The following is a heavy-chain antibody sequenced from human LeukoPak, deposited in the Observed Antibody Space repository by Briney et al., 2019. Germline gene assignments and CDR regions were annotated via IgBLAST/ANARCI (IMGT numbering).Heavy chain of an antibody. Sequence: PSETLSLTCTVYGGSFSGYYWGWVRQFPGKALEWIGEINHSGVTNYNPSLKSRVTISLDTSKIQLSLKLTSVTAADTAIYYCATKDTDSHYYGAFDLWGQGTVVVVSS. J-gene: IGHJ3*01. D-gene: IGHD3-10*01. V-gene: IGHV4-34*01. CDR1: GGSFSGYY. CDR2: INHSGVT. CDR3: ATKDTDSHYYGAFDL.